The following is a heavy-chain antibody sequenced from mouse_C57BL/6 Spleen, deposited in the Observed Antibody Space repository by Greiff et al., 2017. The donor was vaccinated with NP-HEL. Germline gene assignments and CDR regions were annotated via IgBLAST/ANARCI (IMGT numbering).Heavy chain of an antibody. CDR1: GFTFSDYG. V-gene: IGHV5-17*01. CDR2: ISSGSSTI. CDR3: ARGLSGYLYYYAMDY. D-gene: IGHD2-2*01. Sequence: EVQLQESGGGLVKPGGSLKLSCAASGFTFSDYGMHWVRQAPEKGLEWVAYISSGSSTIYYADTVKGRFPISRDNAKNTLFLQMTSLRSEDTAMYYCARGLSGYLYYYAMDYWGQGTSVTVSS. J-gene: IGHJ4*01.